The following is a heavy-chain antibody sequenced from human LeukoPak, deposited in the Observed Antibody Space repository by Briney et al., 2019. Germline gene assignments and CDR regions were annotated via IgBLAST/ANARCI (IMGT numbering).Heavy chain of an antibody. CDR1: GDSVSNSGVA. Sequence: SQTLSLTCAISGDSVSNSGVAWNWIRQSPSRGLEWLGRTYYRSKWYNDYAVSLKSRIAINPDTAKNQFSLQLNSVTPDDTGVYYSVRDAGPAPLFDLWGLGTLVTVSS. D-gene: IGHD6-13*01. CDR2: TYYRSKWYN. CDR3: VRDAGPAPLFDL. V-gene: IGHV6-1*01. J-gene: IGHJ5*02.